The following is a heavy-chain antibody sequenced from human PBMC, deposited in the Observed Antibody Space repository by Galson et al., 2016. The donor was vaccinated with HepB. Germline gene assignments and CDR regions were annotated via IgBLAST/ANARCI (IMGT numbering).Heavy chain of an antibody. V-gene: IGHV3-30-3*01. J-gene: IGHJ4*02. CDR1: GFSFKDFA. CDR3: ARGRYCSGGGCYQDY. Sequence: SLRLSCAVSGFSFKDFALHWVRQAPGKGLEWVAFISDDGSNESYADSVKGRFTISRDNAKNSLYLYMNSLRADDTALYYCARGRYCSGGGCYQDYWGQGTLVTVSS. D-gene: IGHD2-15*01. CDR2: ISDDGSNE.